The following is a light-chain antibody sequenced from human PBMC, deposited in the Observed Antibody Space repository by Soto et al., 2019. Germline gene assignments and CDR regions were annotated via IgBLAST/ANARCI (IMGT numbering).Light chain of an antibody. Sequence: QPVLTQPPSVSGAPGQRVTIFCTGSSSNIGAGYDVHWYQQLPGTAPKLLIYGNSNRPSGVPDRFSGSKSGTSASLAITGLQAEDEADYYCQSYDSSLSGCVFGGGTKLTVL. CDR3: QSYDSSLSGCV. CDR2: GNS. V-gene: IGLV1-40*01. CDR1: SSNIGAGYD. J-gene: IGLJ2*01.